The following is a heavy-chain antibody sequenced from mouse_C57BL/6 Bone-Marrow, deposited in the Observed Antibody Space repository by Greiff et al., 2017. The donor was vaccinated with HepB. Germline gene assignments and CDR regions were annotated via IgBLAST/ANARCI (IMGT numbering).Heavy chain of an antibody. Sequence: VKLVESGPGLVQPSQSLSITCTVSGFSLTSYGVHWVRQPPGKGLEWLGVIWSGGSTDYNAAFISRLSISKDNSKSQVFFKMNSLQADDTAIYYCAAHYYGKAMDYWGQGTSVTVSS. D-gene: IGHD2-1*01. J-gene: IGHJ4*01. V-gene: IGHV2-4*01. CDR1: GFSLTSYG. CDR2: IWSGGST. CDR3: AAHYYGKAMDY.